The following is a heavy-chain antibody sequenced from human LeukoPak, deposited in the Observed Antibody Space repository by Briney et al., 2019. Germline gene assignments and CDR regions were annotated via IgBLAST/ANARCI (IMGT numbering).Heavy chain of an antibody. V-gene: IGHV3-9*01. J-gene: IGHJ3*02. CDR1: GFNFDDYA. CDR2: ISWDRGSI. D-gene: IGHD3-22*01. Sequence: GGSLRLSCAASGFNFDDYAMHWVRQAPGKGLEWVSGISWDRGSIGYADSVKGRLSISRDNAKNSLYLQMISLRAEDTALYYCAKEARYYYDSSGFAFDIWGQGTMVTVSS. CDR3: AKEARYYYDSSGFAFDI.